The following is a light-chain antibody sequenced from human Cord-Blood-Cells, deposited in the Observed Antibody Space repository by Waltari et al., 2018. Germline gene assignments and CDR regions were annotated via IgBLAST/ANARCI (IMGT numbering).Light chain of an antibody. V-gene: IGKV1-33*01. Sequence: IQMTQSPSSLSASVGDRVTITCQASQDISNYLNWYQQKPGKAPKLLLYDASNLETGCPSRFSGSGAGTDFTFTISSLQPEDIATYYCQQYDNLPYTVGQGTKLEIK. CDR3: QQYDNLPYT. J-gene: IGKJ2*01. CDR1: QDISNY. CDR2: DAS.